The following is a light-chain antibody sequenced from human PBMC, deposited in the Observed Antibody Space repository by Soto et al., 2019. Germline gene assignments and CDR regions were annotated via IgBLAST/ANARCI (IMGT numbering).Light chain of an antibody. Sequence: DIVMTQSPDSLAVSLGERATINCKSSQSLLYSPRNKSYLAWFQQKPRQPPKLLIYWASSREIGVPDRFSGSESGTDFTLSISSLQPEDVAAYYCQQYFSTPPLTFGGGTKVDIK. CDR2: WAS. J-gene: IGKJ4*01. V-gene: IGKV4-1*01. CDR1: QSLLYSPRNKSY. CDR3: QQYFSTPPLT.